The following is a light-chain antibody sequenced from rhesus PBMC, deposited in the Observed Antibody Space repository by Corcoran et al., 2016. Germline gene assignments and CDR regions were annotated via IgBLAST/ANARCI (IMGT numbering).Light chain of an antibody. CDR1: QSISSR. CDR2: HAS. Sequence: EILLTQSPATLSLSPGERATLYCRASQSISSRLAWYQQKHGQPPRLLIYHASNRVTDIPSRVSGRGCGPDVTLTITRLEAEDVAVYFCQQETDWAHVTFGGGTKVEIK. V-gene: IGKV3-17*02. CDR3: QQETDWAHVT. J-gene: IGKJ4*01.